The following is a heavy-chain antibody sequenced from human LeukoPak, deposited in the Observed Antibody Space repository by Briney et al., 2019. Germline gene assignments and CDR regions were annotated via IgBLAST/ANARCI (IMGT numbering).Heavy chain of an antibody. J-gene: IGHJ4*02. Sequence: ASVKVSCKASGYTFTGYYMHGVRQAPGQGLDGMGWINPNSGGTNYAQKFQGRVTMTRDTSISTAYMELSRLRSDDTAVYYCAREVYGGNSGDWGQGTLVTVSS. CDR1: GYTFTGYY. D-gene: IGHD4-23*01. CDR2: INPNSGGT. V-gene: IGHV1-2*02. CDR3: AREVYGGNSGD.